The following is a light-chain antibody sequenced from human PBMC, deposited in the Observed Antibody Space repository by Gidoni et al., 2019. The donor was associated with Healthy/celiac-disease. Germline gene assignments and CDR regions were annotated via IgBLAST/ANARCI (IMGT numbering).Light chain of an antibody. CDR3: QQYGRT. CDR2: GAS. J-gene: IGKJ2*01. Sequence: EIVLTQSPGTLSLSPGERATLSCRASQSVSSNYIAWYQQKPGQAPRLLIYGASSRATGIPDRFSGSGSGTDFTLTISRLEPEDFAVYYCQQYGRTFGQGTKLEIK. V-gene: IGKV3-20*01. CDR1: QSVSSNY.